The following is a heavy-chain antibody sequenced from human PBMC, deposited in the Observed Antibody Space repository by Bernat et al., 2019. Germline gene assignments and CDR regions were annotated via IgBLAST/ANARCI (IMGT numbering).Heavy chain of an antibody. CDR2: RNHSGST. CDR1: GGSFSGYY. CDR3: ARGSVHDYVWGSYRYTPRYGMDV. Sequence: QVQLQQWGAGLLKPSETLSLTCAVYGGSFSGYYWSWIRQPPGKGLEWMGERNHSGSTHYNPSLKSRVTISVHTSKTQFSLKLSSVTAPYTAVYSCARGSVHDYVWGSYRYTPRYGMDVWGQGTTVTVSS. D-gene: IGHD3-16*02. J-gene: IGHJ6*02. V-gene: IGHV4-34*01.